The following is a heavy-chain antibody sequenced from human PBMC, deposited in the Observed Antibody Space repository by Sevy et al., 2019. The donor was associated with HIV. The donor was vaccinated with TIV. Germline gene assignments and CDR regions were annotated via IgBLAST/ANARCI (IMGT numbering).Heavy chain of an antibody. CDR3: VGRRYSYTYSWSYHFDY. CDR1: GLTFSDYY. D-gene: IGHD5-18*01. V-gene: IGHV3-11*01. CDR2: ISSSGTTL. Sequence: GWSLRLSCAASGLTFSDYYMSWIRQAPGKGLEWLSYISSSGTTLYSADSVKGRFAISRDNAKNSLYLQMNSLRAEDTAVYFCVGRRYSYTYSWSYHFDYWGQGALVTVSS. J-gene: IGHJ4*02.